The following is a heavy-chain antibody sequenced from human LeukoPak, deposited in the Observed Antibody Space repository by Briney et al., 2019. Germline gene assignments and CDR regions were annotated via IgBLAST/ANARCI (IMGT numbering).Heavy chain of an antibody. D-gene: IGHD2-2*01. CDR3: ARGGCSSTSCYDP. CDR1: VYTFTNYD. CDR2: MNPNSGNT. J-gene: IGHJ5*02. Sequence: ASVTVSFTASVYTFTNYDINWVRQATGQGREWMGWMNPNSGNTGYAQKFQGRVTITRNTSISTAYMELSSLRSEDTAVYYCARGGCSSTSCYDPWGQGTLVTVSS. V-gene: IGHV1-8*03.